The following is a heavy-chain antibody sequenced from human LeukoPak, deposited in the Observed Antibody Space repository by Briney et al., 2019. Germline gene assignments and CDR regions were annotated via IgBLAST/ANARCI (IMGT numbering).Heavy chain of an antibody. V-gene: IGHV3-23*01. CDR3: AMKAATTGLYMGG. D-gene: IGHD2-15*01. J-gene: IGHJ4*02. CDR2: ISGGGENT. Sequence: GGSLRLSCAASGFIFSTSAMSWVRQAPGAGLEWVSAISGGGENTFYAGSVTGRFTISRDNSKNTLYLQMNSLRADDTATYYCAMKAATTGLYMGGWGQGTLVTVSS. CDR1: GFIFSTSA.